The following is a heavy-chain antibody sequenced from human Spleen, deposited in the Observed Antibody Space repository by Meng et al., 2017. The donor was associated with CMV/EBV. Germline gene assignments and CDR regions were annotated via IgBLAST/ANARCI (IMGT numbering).Heavy chain of an antibody. V-gene: IGHV3-20*04. Sequence: LSCAASGFIFDEYDMSWVRQPPGKGLEWVSGIDWNGGSTGYVDSVKGRFTISRDNAKNSLYLQMNSLRAEDTAFYYCARRGGSYYLDYWGQGTLVTVSS. CDR1: GFIFDEYD. J-gene: IGHJ4*02. D-gene: IGHD1-26*01. CDR3: ARRGGSYYLDY. CDR2: IDWNGGST.